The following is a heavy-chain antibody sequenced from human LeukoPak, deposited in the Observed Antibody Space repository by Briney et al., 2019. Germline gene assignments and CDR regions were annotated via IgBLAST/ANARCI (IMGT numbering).Heavy chain of an antibody. D-gene: IGHD1-26*01. J-gene: IGHJ4*02. V-gene: IGHV4-59*08. CDR2: IYYSGST. Sequence: SETLSLTCTVSGGSISPYYWSWIRQPPGKGLEWIGYIYYSGSTNYNPSLKSRVTISVDTSKNQFSLKLSSVTAADTAVYYCARHGGGGESYPRVFNYWGRGTLVTVSS. CDR3: ARHGGGGESYPRVFNY. CDR1: GGSISPYY.